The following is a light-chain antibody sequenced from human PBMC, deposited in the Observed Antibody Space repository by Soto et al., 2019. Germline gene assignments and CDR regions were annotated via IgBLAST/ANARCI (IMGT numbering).Light chain of an antibody. CDR1: SSDIGNYNY. Sequence: QSALTQPASVSGSPGQSITISCTGTSSDIGNYNYVSWYQQYPGKAPKLLIYEVSNRSSGISNRFSGTKSGNTASLTISGLQGEDEADYYCSSYTTTNSYVFGTGTKLTVL. V-gene: IGLV2-14*01. CDR3: SSYTTTNSYV. J-gene: IGLJ1*01. CDR2: EVS.